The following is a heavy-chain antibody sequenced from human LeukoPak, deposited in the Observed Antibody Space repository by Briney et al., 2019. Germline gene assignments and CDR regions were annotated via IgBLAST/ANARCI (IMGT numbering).Heavy chain of an antibody. D-gene: IGHD1-26*01. Sequence: GRSLRLSCAASGFTFDDYAMHWVRQAPGKGLEWVSGTSWNSGSIGYADSVKGRFTISRDNAKNSLYLQMNSLRAEDTALYYCAKDLARIVGAAGFDYWGQGTLVTVSS. V-gene: IGHV3-9*01. CDR2: TSWNSGSI. CDR3: AKDLARIVGAAGFDY. J-gene: IGHJ4*02. CDR1: GFTFDDYA.